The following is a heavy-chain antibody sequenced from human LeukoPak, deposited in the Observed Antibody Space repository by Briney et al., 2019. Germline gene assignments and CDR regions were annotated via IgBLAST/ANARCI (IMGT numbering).Heavy chain of an antibody. CDR3: AREDHYYEPRKGY. CDR2: ISSSSSYI. J-gene: IGHJ4*02. V-gene: IGHV3-21*01. D-gene: IGHD3-22*01. CDR1: GFTFSSYS. Sequence: GGSLSLSCAASGFTFSSYSMNWVRQAPGKGLEWVSSISSSSSYIYYADSVKGRFTISRDNAKNSLYLQMNSLRAEDTAVYYCAREDHYYEPRKGYWGQGTLVTVSS.